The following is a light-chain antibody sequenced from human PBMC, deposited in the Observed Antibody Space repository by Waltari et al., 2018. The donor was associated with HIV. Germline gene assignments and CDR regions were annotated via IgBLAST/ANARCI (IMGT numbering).Light chain of an antibody. J-gene: IGLJ3*02. CDR2: DVT. CDR1: SSDDGGHNY. V-gene: IGLV2-11*01. CDR3: CSYAGNYPVL. Sequence: QSALTQPRSVSGSPGQSVTIPCTGTSSDDGGHNYVPWYQQNPGKAPKFIIYDVTKRPSGVPDRFSGSKSGNTASLTISGLQAEDEADYYCCSYAGNYPVLFGGGTKLTVL.